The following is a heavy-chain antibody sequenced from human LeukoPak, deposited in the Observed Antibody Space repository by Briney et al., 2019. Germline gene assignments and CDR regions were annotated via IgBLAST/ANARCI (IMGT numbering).Heavy chain of an antibody. CDR3: AKDRGGSYYGYFQH. Sequence: QQSGPGLVKPSQTLSLTCAISGDSVSSNTAAWNWIRQSPSRGLEWLGRTYYRSKLYNDYALSVYSRISINLDTSNNQFSLHLNSVTPEDTAVYYCAKDRGGSYYGYFQHWGQGTLVTVSS. CDR2: TYYRSKLYN. V-gene: IGHV6-1*01. D-gene: IGHD1-26*01. CDR1: GDSVSSNTAA. J-gene: IGHJ1*01.